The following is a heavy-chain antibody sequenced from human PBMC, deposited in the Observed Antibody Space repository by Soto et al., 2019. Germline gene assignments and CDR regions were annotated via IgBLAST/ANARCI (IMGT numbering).Heavy chain of an antibody. D-gene: IGHD5-12*01. Sequence: GGPVKVSCKASGYTFTGYYMHWVRQAPGQGLEWMGWINPNSGGTNYAQKFQGRVTMTRDTSISTAYMELSRLRSDDTAVYYCARSKSGYDDNWFDPWGQGTLVTVSS. J-gene: IGHJ5*02. V-gene: IGHV1-2*02. CDR1: GYTFTGYY. CDR3: ARSKSGYDDNWFDP. CDR2: INPNSGGT.